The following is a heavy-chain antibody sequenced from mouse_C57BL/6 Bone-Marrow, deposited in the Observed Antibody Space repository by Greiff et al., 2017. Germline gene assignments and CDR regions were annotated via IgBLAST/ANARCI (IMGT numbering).Heavy chain of an antibody. CDR3: ARGFITTVVNMDY. J-gene: IGHJ4*01. D-gene: IGHD1-1*01. V-gene: IGHV1-64*01. CDR2: IHPNSGST. CDR1: GYTFTSYW. Sequence: VQLQQPGAELVKPGASVKLSCKASGYTFTSYWMHWVKQRPGQGLEWIGMIHPNSGSTNYNEKFKSKATLTVDKSSSTAYMQLSSLTSEDSAVYYCARGFITTVVNMDYWGQGTSVTVSS.